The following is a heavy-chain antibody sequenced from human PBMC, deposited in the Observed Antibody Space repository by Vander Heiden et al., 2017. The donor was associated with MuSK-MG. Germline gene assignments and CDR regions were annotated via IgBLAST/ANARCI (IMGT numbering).Heavy chain of an antibody. D-gene: IGHD6-13*01. CDR2: IYHSGST. CDR3: ATYGIAAAGNWFDP. V-gene: IGHV4-38-2*01. CDR1: GYSISSGYY. Sequence: QVQLQESGPGLVKPSETLSLTCAVSGYSISSGYYWGWIRQPPGKGLEWIGSIYHSGSTYYNPSLKSRVTISVDTSKNQFSLKLSSVTAADTAVYYCATYGIAAAGNWFDPWGQGTLVTVSS. J-gene: IGHJ5*02.